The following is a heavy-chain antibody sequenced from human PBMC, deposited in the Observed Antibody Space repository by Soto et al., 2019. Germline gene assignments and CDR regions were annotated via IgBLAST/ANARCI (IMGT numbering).Heavy chain of an antibody. Sequence: QAQLEQSGGEVKKPGSSVKVSCKASRVAFSKFIVTWVRQAPGLGLEWGGGLIPIFGTANYAQKFQRRVTSTADESTSTSYMEVNNLRSEDTAVYYCAKVRYSSPMGYYYGMDVWGQGTTVTVSS. CDR2: LIPIFGTA. J-gene: IGHJ6*02. D-gene: IGHD6-19*01. CDR1: RVAFSKFI. CDR3: AKVRYSSPMGYYYGMDV. V-gene: IGHV1-69*01.